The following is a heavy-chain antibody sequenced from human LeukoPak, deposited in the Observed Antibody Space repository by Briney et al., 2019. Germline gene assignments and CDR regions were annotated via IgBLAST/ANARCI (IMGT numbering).Heavy chain of an antibody. CDR1: GFTFSDYY. V-gene: IGHV3-11*01. CDR3: VKLSSGSGSKFGFDS. J-gene: IGHJ4*02. D-gene: IGHD6-19*01. CDR2: ISTSGVTI. Sequence: PGGSLRLSCAASGFTFSDYYMSWVRQTPGKGLEWLSYISTSGVTIYYADSVRGRFTISRDNSKNMLYLQMNSLRAEDTAVYYCVKLSSGSGSKFGFDSWGQGTLVTVSS.